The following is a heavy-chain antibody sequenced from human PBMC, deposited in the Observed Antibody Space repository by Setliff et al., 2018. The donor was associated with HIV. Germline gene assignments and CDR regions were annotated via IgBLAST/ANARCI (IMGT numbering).Heavy chain of an antibody. J-gene: IGHJ4*02. V-gene: IGHV1-3*01. CDR2: INAGNGNT. CDR1: GYTFTSYA. CDR3: ARDSSGWSPFDY. Sequence: ASVMVSCKASGYTFTSYAMHWVRQAPGQRLEWMGWINAGNGNTKYSQKLQGRVTITRDTSASTAYMELSSLRSEDTAVYYCARDSSGWSPFDYWGQGTLVTVSS. D-gene: IGHD6-19*01.